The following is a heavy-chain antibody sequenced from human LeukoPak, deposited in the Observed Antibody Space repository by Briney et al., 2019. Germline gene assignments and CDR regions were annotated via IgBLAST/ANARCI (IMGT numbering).Heavy chain of an antibody. CDR3: ARGTLRFLEWLPSCFDI. V-gene: IGHV1-69*13. Sequence: ASVKVSCKASGGTFSSYAISWVRQAPGQGLEWMGGIIPIFGTANYAQKFQGRVTITADESTSTAYMELSSLRSEDTAVYYCARGTLRFLEWLPSCFDIWGQGTMVTVSS. CDR2: IIPIFGTA. CDR1: GGTFSSYA. D-gene: IGHD3-3*01. J-gene: IGHJ3*02.